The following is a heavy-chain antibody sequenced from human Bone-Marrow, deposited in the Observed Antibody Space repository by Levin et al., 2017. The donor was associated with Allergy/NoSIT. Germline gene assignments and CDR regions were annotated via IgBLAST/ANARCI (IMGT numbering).Heavy chain of an antibody. CDR3: AKDLSPRIAVTGNIEY. CDR1: GFTFNDYT. CDR2: ISWDASTT. V-gene: IGHV3-43*01. J-gene: IGHJ4*02. D-gene: IGHD6-19*01. Sequence: TGGSLRLSCAASGFTFNDYTMHWVRQAPQRGLEWVSLISWDASTTYYADSVRGRFTISRDNSKNALYLQMNSLTTEDTALYYCAKDLSPRIAVTGNIEYWGQGTLVTVSS.